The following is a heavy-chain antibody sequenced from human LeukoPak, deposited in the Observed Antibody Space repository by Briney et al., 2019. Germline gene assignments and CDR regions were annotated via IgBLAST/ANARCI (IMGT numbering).Heavy chain of an antibody. Sequence: PGGSLRLSCAASGFTFSSYSMNWVRQAPGKGLEWVSSISSSSSYIYYADSVKGRFTISRDNAKNSLYLQMNSLRAEDTAVYYCARVGQGATTYYYYYGMDVWGQGTTVTLSS. V-gene: IGHV3-21*01. J-gene: IGHJ6*02. CDR2: ISSSSSYI. CDR3: ARVGQGATTYYYYYGMDV. D-gene: IGHD1-26*01. CDR1: GFTFSSYS.